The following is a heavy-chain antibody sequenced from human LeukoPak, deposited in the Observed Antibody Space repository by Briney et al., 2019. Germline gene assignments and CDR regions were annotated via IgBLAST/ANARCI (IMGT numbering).Heavy chain of an antibody. Sequence: SVKVFCKASGGTFSSYAISWVRQAPGQGLEWMGRIIPTFGTANYAQKFQGRVTITTDESTSAAYMELSSLRSEDTAVYYCAVSPYYYDSSGYYSFDYWGQGTLATVSS. J-gene: IGHJ4*02. CDR2: IIPTFGTA. CDR1: GGTFSSYA. D-gene: IGHD3-22*01. CDR3: AVSPYYYDSSGYYSFDY. V-gene: IGHV1-69*05.